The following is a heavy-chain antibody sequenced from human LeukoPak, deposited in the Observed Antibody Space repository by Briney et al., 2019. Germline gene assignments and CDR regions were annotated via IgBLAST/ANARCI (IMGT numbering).Heavy chain of an antibody. CDR1: GYTFTSYG. CDR2: ISAYNGNT. CDR3: ARDAQDTAMVPGYYYFMDV. J-gene: IGHJ6*03. V-gene: IGHV1-18*01. Sequence: ASVKVSCKASGYTFTSYGISWVRQAPGQGLEWMGWISAYNGNTNYAQKLRGRVTMTTDTSTSTAYMELRSLRSDDTAVYYCARDAQDTAMVPGYYYFMDVWGKGTTVTVSS. D-gene: IGHD5-18*01.